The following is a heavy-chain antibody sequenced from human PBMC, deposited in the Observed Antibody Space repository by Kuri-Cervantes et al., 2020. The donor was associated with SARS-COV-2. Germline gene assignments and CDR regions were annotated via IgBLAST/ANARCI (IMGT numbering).Heavy chain of an antibody. CDR1: GFTFSSYA. CDR3: AREGDIVVVHDAFDI. J-gene: IGHJ3*02. V-gene: IGHV3-30-3*01. Sequence: LSLTCAASGFTFSSYAMHWVRQAPGKGLEWVAVISYDGSNKYYADSVKGRFTISRDNSKNTLYLQMNSLRAEDTAVYYCAREGDIVVVHDAFDIWGQGTMVTVSS. CDR2: ISYDGSNK. D-gene: IGHD2-2*01.